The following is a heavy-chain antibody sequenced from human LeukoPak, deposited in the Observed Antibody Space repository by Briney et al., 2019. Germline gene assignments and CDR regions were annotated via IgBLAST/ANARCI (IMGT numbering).Heavy chain of an antibody. CDR1: GFTFSNYV. V-gene: IGHV3-23*01. CDR2: IGPSGNT. CDR3: GRYPHSTLGANDY. D-gene: IGHD1-26*01. J-gene: IGHJ4*02. Sequence: GGSLRLSCTVSGFTFSNYVMTWVRQAPGKGLEWVSVIGPSGNTYYPDSVKGRFTVSRDNSKNTVSLQINGLRVEDTAVYYCGRYPHSTLGANDYWGQGTLVTVSS.